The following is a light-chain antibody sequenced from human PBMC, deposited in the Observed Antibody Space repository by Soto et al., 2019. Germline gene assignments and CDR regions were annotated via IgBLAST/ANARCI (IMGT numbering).Light chain of an antibody. V-gene: IGKV3-20*01. CDR2: DAS. CDR1: QDIRSH. CDR3: QQYGSSPST. Sequence: ENVLTQSPGTLSSSPVERVTLSCMASQDIRSHLAWYQQKPGQAPRVLIFDASSRDTGIPDRFSGSGSGTDFTLSISRLEPEDFAVYYCQQYGSSPSTFGQGTKVDIK. J-gene: IGKJ1*01.